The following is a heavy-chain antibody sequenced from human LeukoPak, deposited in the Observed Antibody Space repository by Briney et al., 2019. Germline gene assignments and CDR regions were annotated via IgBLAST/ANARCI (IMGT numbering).Heavy chain of an antibody. Sequence: ASVKVSCKASGYTFTGYHMHWVRQAPGQGLEWMGWINPNSGGTNYAQKFQGWVTMTRDTSISTAYMELSRLRSDDTAVYYCARDGASGYCSSTSCYHDAFDIWGQGTMVTVSS. CDR1: GYTFTGYH. J-gene: IGHJ3*02. CDR3: ARDGASGYCSSTSCYHDAFDI. V-gene: IGHV1-2*04. D-gene: IGHD2-2*03. CDR2: INPNSGGT.